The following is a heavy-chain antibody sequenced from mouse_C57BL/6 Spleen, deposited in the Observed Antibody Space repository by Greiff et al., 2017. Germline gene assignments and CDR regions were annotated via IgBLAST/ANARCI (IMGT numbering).Heavy chain of an antibody. D-gene: IGHD2-1*01. CDR2: ICPGSGST. CDR3: ARSGGLYYVLGYYFDY. J-gene: IGHJ2*01. V-gene: IGHV1-55*01. Sequence: QVQLQQPGAELVKPGASVKLSCEASGYTFTSYWITWVQQRPGQGLEWIGDICPGSGSTNYNEKVKGQVTLTVDTSYSKAYMQLSRLKSEDSAVYYCARSGGLYYVLGYYFDYWGPGTTLTVSS. CDR1: GYTFTSYW.